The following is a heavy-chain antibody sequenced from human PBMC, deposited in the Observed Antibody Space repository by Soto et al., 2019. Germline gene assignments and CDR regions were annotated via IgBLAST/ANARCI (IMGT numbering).Heavy chain of an antibody. Sequence: ASVKVSCKASGYTFTSYAMHWVRQAPGQRLEWMGWINAGNGNTKYSQKFQGRVTITRDTSASTAYMELSSLRSEDTAVYYCARVYGFGEFAFVYWGQGTLVTVSS. J-gene: IGHJ4*02. D-gene: IGHD3-10*01. CDR3: ARVYGFGEFAFVY. CDR2: INAGNGNT. CDR1: GYTFTSYA. V-gene: IGHV1-3*01.